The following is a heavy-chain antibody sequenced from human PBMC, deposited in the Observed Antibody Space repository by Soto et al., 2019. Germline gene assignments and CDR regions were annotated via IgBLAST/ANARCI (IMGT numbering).Heavy chain of an antibody. Sequence: QVQLVQSGAEVKKPGASVKVSCKASGYTFTSYGISXVRXXXXXXLEWMGWISAYNGNTNYAQKLQGRVTMTTDTXXXXXXXXXXXXXXXXXXXYXCAXXIAAAVDFDYWGQGTLVTVSS. CDR2: ISAYNGNT. V-gene: IGHV1-18*01. CDR1: GYTFTSYG. D-gene: IGHD6-13*01. J-gene: IGHJ4*02. CDR3: AXXIAAAVDFDY.